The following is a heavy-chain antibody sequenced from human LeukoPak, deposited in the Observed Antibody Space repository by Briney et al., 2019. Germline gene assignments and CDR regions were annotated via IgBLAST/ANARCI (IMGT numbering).Heavy chain of an antibody. CDR3: AKEAYSSGWYWLDY. V-gene: IGHV3-30*02. CDR2: IRYDGSNK. CDR1: GFTFSSYG. Sequence: GGSLRLSCAASGFTFSSYGMHWVRQAPGKGLEWVAFIRYDGSNKYYADSVKGRFTISRDDSKNTLYLQMNSLRAEDTAVYYCAKEAYSSGWYWLDYWGQGTLVTVSS. D-gene: IGHD6-19*01. J-gene: IGHJ4*02.